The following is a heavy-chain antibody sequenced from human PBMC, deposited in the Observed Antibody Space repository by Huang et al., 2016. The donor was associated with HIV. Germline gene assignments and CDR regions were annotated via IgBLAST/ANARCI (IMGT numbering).Heavy chain of an antibody. V-gene: IGHV3-30*18. CDR1: GFTFSSYG. CDR3: AKGGSAAAVLDF. D-gene: IGHD6-13*01. Sequence: QVQLVESGGGVVQPGRSLRISCAASGFTFSSYGMHWVRQVPGKGREWVAVISYDAKTKYYADSVKGRFSIARDNSKTTVYLQRNSLRLEDTAVYYCAKGGSAAAVLDFWGQGTLVTVSS. J-gene: IGHJ4*02. CDR2: ISYDAKTK.